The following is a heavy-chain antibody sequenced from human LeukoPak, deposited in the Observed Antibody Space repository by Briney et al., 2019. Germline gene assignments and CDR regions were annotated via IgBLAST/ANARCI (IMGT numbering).Heavy chain of an antibody. D-gene: IGHD3-22*01. CDR2: INHSGST. V-gene: IGHV4-34*01. CDR1: GGSFSGYY. CDR3: ASGGVYYYDSSGYTGDY. Sequence: SETLSLTCAVYGGSFSGYYWSWIRQPPGKGLEWIGEINHSGSTNYNPSLKSQVTISVGTPKNQFSLKLSSVTAADTAVYYCASGGVYYYDSSGYTGDYWGQGTLVTVSS. J-gene: IGHJ4*02.